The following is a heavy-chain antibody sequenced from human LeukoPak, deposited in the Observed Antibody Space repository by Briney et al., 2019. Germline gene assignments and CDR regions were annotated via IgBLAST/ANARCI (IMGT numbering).Heavy chain of an antibody. Sequence: GGSLRFFCAASGFTFSNYWMNWVRQARGKGLEWVANIKQDGSEKYYVDSVKGRFTVSRDNAKNTLYLQMNSLRAEDTAVYYCARRSSGPLYYYYYYMDVWGKGTTVTVSS. D-gene: IGHD3-22*01. V-gene: IGHV3-7*01. CDR2: IKQDGSEK. CDR1: GFTFSNYW. CDR3: ARRSSGPLYYYYYYMDV. J-gene: IGHJ6*03.